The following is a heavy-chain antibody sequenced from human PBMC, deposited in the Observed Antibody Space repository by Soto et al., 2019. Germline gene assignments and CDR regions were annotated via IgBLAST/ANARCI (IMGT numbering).Heavy chain of an antibody. CDR2: ISYEGSNK. J-gene: IGHJ6*02. CDR1: GFTFRSYG. CDR3: ARESGYETYYYHDMDV. V-gene: IGHV3-30*03. D-gene: IGHD5-12*01. Sequence: QVQLVESGGGVVQPGRSLRLSCEASGFTFRSYGLHWVRQAPGKGLEWVATISYEGSNKYYSDSVKGRFTISRDTPKDTLYLQMISMRAEDTAVYYCARESGYETYYYHDMDVWGQGTSVTVSS.